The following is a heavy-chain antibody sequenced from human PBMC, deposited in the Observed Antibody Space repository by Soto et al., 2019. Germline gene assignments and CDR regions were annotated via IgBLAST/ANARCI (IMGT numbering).Heavy chain of an antibody. CDR3: ARVIPGSEAWFGP. CDR2: ISLYSDGT. Sequence: GASVKASCKASRYAFSNYASSWVRQAPGQPLEWLGWISLYSDGTNYAQKFQGRVSMTTDTSTTTAYMELRSLRYDDTAVYYRARVIPGSEAWFGPWGQGTLVTVSS. V-gene: IGHV1-18*01. J-gene: IGHJ5*02. D-gene: IGHD2-2*01. CDR1: RYAFSNYA.